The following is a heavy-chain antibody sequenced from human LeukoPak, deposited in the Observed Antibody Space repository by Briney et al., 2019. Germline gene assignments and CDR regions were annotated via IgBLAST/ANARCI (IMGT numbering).Heavy chain of an antibody. V-gene: IGHV3-7*01. J-gene: IGHJ4*02. CDR2: INQGGSLN. CDR3: ARFGYSGWNLEY. D-gene: IGHD5-12*01. Sequence: PGGSLRLSCAASGFGFRDFWMSWVRQSPGKGLEWVASINQGGSLNYYVDSVKGRFTISRDDAKSSLYVRMDSLRDEDTAVYYSARFGYSGWNLEYWGQGTLVTVSS. CDR1: GFGFRDFW.